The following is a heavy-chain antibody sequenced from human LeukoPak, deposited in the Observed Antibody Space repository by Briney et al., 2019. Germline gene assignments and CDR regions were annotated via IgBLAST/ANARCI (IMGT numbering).Heavy chain of an antibody. V-gene: IGHV1-46*01. CDR3: ARDAKPYDSSGYYSDY. D-gene: IGHD3-22*01. J-gene: IGHJ4*02. Sequence: ASVKVSCKASGYTFTSYYMHWVRQAPGQGLEWMGIINPSGGSTSYAQKFQGRVTITADKSTSTAYMELSSLRSEDTAVYYCARDAKPYDSSGYYSDYWGQGTLVTVSS. CDR2: INPSGGST. CDR1: GYTFTSYY.